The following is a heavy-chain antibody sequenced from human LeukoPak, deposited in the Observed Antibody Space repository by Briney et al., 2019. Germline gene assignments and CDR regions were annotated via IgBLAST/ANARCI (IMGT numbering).Heavy chain of an antibody. V-gene: IGHV2-5*02. D-gene: IGHD3-10*01. CDR2: IFWDGDK. CDR1: GFSLSTSGVV. CDR3: AHSWGGKLDY. J-gene: IGHJ4*02. Sequence: SGPTLVKPTQTLTLTCTFSGFSLSTSGVVVDWLRQPPGKALEWLALIFWDGDKCYSPSLKSRLTITKDTPKNQVVLTMTNMDPVDTATYYCAHSWGGKLDYWGQGTLVTVSS.